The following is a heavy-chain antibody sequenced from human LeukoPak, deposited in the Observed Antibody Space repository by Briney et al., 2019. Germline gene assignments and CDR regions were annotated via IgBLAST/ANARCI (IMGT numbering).Heavy chain of an antibody. V-gene: IGHV4-34*01. D-gene: IGHD2-15*01. CDR2: INHRGSS. CDR1: GESFSAYF. J-gene: IGHJ4*02. CDR3: ARGSAFDGYCSAGACDAGYYDI. Sequence: PSETLSLTCAVYGESFSAYFWNWIRDAPGKPLEYIGEINHRGSSHYNPSLKTRVTLSVDTSKKQFSLKLTSVTAADTAVYFCARGSAFDGYCSAGACDAGYYDIWGQGTPVTVSS.